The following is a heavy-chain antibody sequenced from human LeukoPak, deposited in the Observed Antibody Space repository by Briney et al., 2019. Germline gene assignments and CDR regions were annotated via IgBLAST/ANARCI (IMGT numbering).Heavy chain of an antibody. D-gene: IGHD5-18*01. Sequence: GGSLRPSCAASGFTFSSYGMHWVRQAPGKGLEWVAVISYDGSNKYYADSVKGRFTISRDNSKNTLYLQMNSLRAEDTAVYYCAKSYGYYFDYWGQGTLVTVSS. CDR3: AKSYGYYFDY. CDR1: GFTFSSYG. V-gene: IGHV3-30*18. J-gene: IGHJ4*02. CDR2: ISYDGSNK.